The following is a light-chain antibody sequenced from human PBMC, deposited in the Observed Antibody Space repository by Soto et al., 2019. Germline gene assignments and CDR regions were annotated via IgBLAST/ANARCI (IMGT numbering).Light chain of an antibody. J-gene: IGLJ2*01. V-gene: IGLV1-47*01. Sequence: QPVLTQPPSASGTPGQRVTISCSGSSSNIGSNYVYWYQQLPGTAPKLLIYRSNQRPSGVPDRFSGSKSGTSASLAISGLRSEDEADYYCATWDDSLSGHVVFGGGTKLTVL. CDR2: RSN. CDR3: ATWDDSLSGHVV. CDR1: SSNIGSNY.